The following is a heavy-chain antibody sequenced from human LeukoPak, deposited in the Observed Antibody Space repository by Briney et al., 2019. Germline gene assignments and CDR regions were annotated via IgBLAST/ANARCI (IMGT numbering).Heavy chain of an antibody. CDR3: ARVATVTPIDPYGMDV. V-gene: IGHV4-31*03. CDR1: GGSISSGGYY. Sequence: PSETLSLTCTVSGGSISSGGYYWSWIRQHPGKGLEWIGYIYYSGSTYYNPSLKSRVTISVDTSKNQFSLKLSSVTAADTAVYYCARVATVTPIDPYGMDVWGQGTTVTVSS. D-gene: IGHD4-11*01. CDR2: IYYSGST. J-gene: IGHJ6*02.